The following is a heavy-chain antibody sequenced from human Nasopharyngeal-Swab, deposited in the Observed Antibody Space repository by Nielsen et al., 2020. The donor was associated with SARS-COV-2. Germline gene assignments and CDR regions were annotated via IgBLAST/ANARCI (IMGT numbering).Heavy chain of an antibody. J-gene: IGHJ4*02. CDR3: ARHPTYYDILTGYDRLYYFDY. D-gene: IGHD3-9*01. CDR1: GYSISSGYY. V-gene: IGHV4-38-2*01. Sequence: SETLSLTCAVSGYSISSGYYWGWIRQPPGKGLEWIGSIYHSGSTYYNPSLQSRVTISVDTSKNQFSLKLSSVTAADTAVYYCARHPTYYDILTGYDRLYYFDYWGQGTLVTVSS. CDR2: IYHSGST.